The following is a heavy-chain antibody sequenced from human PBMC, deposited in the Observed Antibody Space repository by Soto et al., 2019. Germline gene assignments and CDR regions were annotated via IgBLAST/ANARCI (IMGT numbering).Heavy chain of an antibody. J-gene: IGHJ3*02. CDR3: ARDRESYGLGNDAFDI. V-gene: IGHV1-18*01. Sequence: QVQLVQSGAEVKKPGASVKVSCKASGYTSTSYGISWVRQAPGQGLEWMGWISAYNGNTNYAQKLQGRVTMTTDTSTSTAYMELRSLRSDDTAVYYCARDRESYGLGNDAFDIWGQGTMVTVSS. CDR2: ISAYNGNT. CDR1: GYTSTSYG. D-gene: IGHD5-18*01.